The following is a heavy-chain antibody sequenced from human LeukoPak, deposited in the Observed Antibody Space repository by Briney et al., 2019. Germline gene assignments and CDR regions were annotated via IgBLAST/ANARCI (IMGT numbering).Heavy chain of an antibody. CDR2: IRYDGSNK. CDR3: AKGPLPNITGTTWGFDY. Sequence: PGGSLRLSCAASGFTFSSYGMHWVRQAPGKGLEWVAFIRYDGSNKYYADSVKGRFTISRDNSKNTLYLQMNSLRAEDTAVYYCAKGPLPNITGTTWGFDYWGQGTLVTVSS. CDR1: GFTFSSYG. V-gene: IGHV3-30*02. D-gene: IGHD1-7*01. J-gene: IGHJ4*02.